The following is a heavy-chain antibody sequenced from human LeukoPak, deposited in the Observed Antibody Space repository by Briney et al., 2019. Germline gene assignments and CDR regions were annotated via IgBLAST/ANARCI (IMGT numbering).Heavy chain of an antibody. CDR1: GYTFTSYG. CDR2: ISAYNGNT. CDR3: ARALGHYYGSGGNYYFDY. V-gene: IGHV1-18*01. Sequence: ASVKVSCKASGYTFTSYGISWVRQAPGQGLEWMGWISAYNGNTNYAQKLQGRVTMTTDTSTSTAYMELRSLRSDDTAVYYCARALGHYYGSGGNYYFDYWGQGTLVTVSS. D-gene: IGHD3-10*01. J-gene: IGHJ4*02.